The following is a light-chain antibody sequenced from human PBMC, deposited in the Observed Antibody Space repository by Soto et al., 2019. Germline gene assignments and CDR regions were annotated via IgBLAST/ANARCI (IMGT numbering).Light chain of an antibody. CDR3: QEYYSTPWT. Sequence: DIVMTQSPDSLAVSLGERATINCTSSQSVLYSSNNKTYLTWYQQKPGQPPKLLIYWASTRESGVPDRFNGSGSGTDFNLTISSLQAEDVAVYYCQEYYSTPWTAGQGTKVEIK. CDR2: WAS. CDR1: QSVLYSSNNKTY. J-gene: IGKJ1*01. V-gene: IGKV4-1*01.